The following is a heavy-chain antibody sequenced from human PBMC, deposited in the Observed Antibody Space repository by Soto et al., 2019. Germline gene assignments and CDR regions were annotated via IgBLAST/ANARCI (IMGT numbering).Heavy chain of an antibody. D-gene: IGHD6-19*01. J-gene: IGHJ4*02. CDR3: ARDPSSGWYLHYFDY. CDR1: GYTFTSYC. Sequence: GASVKVSCKASGYTFTSYCISWVRQAPGQGLEWMGWISAYNGNTNYAQKLQGRVTMTTDTSTSTAYMELRSLRSDDTAVYYCARDPSSGWYLHYFDYWGQGTLVTVSS. V-gene: IGHV1-18*01. CDR2: ISAYNGNT.